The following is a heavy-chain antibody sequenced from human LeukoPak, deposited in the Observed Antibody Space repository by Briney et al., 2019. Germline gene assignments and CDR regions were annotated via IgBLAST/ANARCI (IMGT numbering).Heavy chain of an antibody. CDR1: GFTFGDYA. V-gene: IGHV3-49*04. D-gene: IGHD4-17*01. Sequence: RPGGSLSPSSTASGFTFGDYALSWVRQAPGKGLEWVGFIRSKAYGGTTEYAASVKGRFTISRDDSKSIAYLQMNSLKTEDTAVYYCTRVPGIRLFDYCGQGTLVTVSS. J-gene: IGHJ4*02. CDR3: TRVPGIRLFDY. CDR2: IRSKAYGGTT.